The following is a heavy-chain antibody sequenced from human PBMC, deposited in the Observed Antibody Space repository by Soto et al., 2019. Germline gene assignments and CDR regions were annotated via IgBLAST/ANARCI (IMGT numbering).Heavy chain of an antibody. CDR2: ISYDGSNK. CDR3: AKSLSLYDYRIGIDL. CDR1: GFTFSSYG. J-gene: IGHJ2*01. D-gene: IGHD4-4*01. V-gene: IGHV3-30*18. Sequence: QVQLVESGGGVVQPGRSLRLSCAASGFTFSSYGMHWVRQAPGKGLEWVAVISYDGSNKYYADSVKGRFTISRDNSKITLYLQMNSLRAEDTAVYYCAKSLSLYDYRIGIDLWGRGTLVTVSS.